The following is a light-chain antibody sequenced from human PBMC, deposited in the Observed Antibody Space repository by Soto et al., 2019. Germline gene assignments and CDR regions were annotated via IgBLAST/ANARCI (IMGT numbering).Light chain of an antibody. Sequence: DIVMTQSPDSLPVSLGERATITCKSSQTILYSSNNKNYLAWYQQRPGQPPKLLLYWASTRESGVPDRFSGSGSGTDFTLTISSLQAEDVAVYYCHQYYNAPHTFGQGTKLEIK. CDR3: HQYYNAPHT. CDR1: QTILYSSNNKNY. V-gene: IGKV4-1*01. J-gene: IGKJ2*01. CDR2: WAS.